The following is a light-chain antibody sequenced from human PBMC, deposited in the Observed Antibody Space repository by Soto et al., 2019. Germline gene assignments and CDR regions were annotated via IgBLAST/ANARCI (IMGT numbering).Light chain of an antibody. J-gene: IGLJ2*01. CDR2: DVI. CDR1: NSDVGGYNY. V-gene: IGLV2-14*03. CDR3: SSYTTSDTHVV. Sequence: QSALTQPASVSGSPGQSVTISCTGSNSDVGGYNYVAWYQQHPGKVPKLIIYDVIHRPSGVSNRFSGSKSGNTASLTISGLQAEDESDYYCSSYTTSDTHVVFGGGTKVTVL.